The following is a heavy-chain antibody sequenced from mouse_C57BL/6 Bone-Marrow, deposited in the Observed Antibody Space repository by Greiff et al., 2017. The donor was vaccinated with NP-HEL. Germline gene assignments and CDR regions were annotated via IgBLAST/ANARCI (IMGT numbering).Heavy chain of an antibody. Sequence: EVKLQESGAELVKPGASVKLSCTASGFNIKDYYMHWVKQRTEQGLEWIGRIDPEDGVTKYAPKFQGKATITADTSSNTAYLQLSSLTSEDTAVYYCARWDMKMAYWVQGTLVTVSA. CDR3: ARWDMKMAY. CDR2: IDPEDGVT. V-gene: IGHV14-2*01. CDR1: GFNIKDYY. J-gene: IGHJ3*01. D-gene: IGHD2-3*01.